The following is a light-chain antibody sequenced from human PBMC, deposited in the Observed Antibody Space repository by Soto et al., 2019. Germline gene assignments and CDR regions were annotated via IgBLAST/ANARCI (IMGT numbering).Light chain of an antibody. CDR2: WAS. J-gene: IGKJ1*01. CDR3: QQYFSFPWT. CDR1: QSVFYSSNNKNY. V-gene: IGKV4-1*01. Sequence: DIVMTQSPDSLAVSLGERATINCKSSQSVFYSSNNKNYLAWYQQRPGQPPNLLIYWASTRESGVPDRSSGSGSGPDFTLTISSLQAEDVAIYYCQQYFSFPWTFGQGTKVEIK.